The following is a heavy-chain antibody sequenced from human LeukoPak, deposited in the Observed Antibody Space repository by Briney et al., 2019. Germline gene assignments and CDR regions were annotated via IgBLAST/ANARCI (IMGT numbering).Heavy chain of an antibody. J-gene: IGHJ6*02. CDR2: ISSSSSYI. Sequence: GRSLRLSCAASGFTFSSYSMNWVRQAPGKGLEWVSSISSSSSYIYYADSVKGRFTISRDNTKKSVYLQMNSLRAEDAALYHCARDGKRVTTQFYYYGIDLWGQGTTVTVSS. CDR1: GFTFSSYS. V-gene: IGHV3-21*04. D-gene: IGHD3-3*01. CDR3: ARDGKRVTTQFYYYGIDL.